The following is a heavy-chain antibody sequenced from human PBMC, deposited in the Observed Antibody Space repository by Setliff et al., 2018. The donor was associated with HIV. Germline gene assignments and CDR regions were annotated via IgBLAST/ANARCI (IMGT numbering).Heavy chain of an antibody. V-gene: IGHV4-38-2*01. D-gene: IGHD1-26*01. Sequence: SETLSLTCAVSGYSISSGYYWAWIRQSPGKGLDWIGSIHHSGTTYYNPSLKSRATISVDTTTNQVSLQGNSVTAVDTAVYYCARVPHRVVGTTTLLYHFDYWGLGTLVTVSS. CDR2: IHHSGTT. J-gene: IGHJ4*02. CDR3: ARVPHRVVGTTTLLYHFDY. CDR1: GYSISSGYY.